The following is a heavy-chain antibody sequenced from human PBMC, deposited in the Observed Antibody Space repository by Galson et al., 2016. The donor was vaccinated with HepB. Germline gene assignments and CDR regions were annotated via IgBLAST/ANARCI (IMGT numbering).Heavy chain of an antibody. V-gene: IGHV3-20*04. CDR2: INWNGGST. J-gene: IGHJ4*02. CDR1: GFTFDDYG. CDR3: AIGMSHDYGVSADY. D-gene: IGHD4-17*01. Sequence: SLRLSCAASGFTFDDYGLSWVRQAPGKGLEWVSGINWNGGSTGYADSVKGRFTISRDNAKNSLYLQMNSLRAEDTALYYCAIGMSHDYGVSADYWGQGTLVTVSS.